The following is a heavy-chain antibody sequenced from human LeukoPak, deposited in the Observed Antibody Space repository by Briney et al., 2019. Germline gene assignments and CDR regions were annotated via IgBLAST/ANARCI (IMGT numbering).Heavy chain of an antibody. CDR1: GGTFSSYA. CDR3: ASNLERYVVVVPAFPMDV. V-gene: IGHV1-69*13. J-gene: IGHJ6*02. D-gene: IGHD2-2*01. CDR2: IIPIFGTA. Sequence: GASVKVSCKASGGTFSSYAISWVRQAPGQGLEWMGGIIPIFGTANYAQKFQGRVTITADESTSTAYMELSSLRSEDTAVYYCASNLERYVVVVPAFPMDVRGQGTTVTVSS.